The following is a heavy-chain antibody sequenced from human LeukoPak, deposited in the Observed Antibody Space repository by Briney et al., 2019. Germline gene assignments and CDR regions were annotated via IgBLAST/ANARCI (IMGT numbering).Heavy chain of an antibody. D-gene: IGHD3-10*01. V-gene: IGHV4-59*01. CDR2: IYHSGSS. Sequence: SETLSLTCTVSIGSISSFYWSWIRQPPGKGLEWIGNIYHSGSSNYKPSLKSRVTISVDTSKNQFSLKLNSVTAADTAVYYCARENVFRGIFHYGLDVWGQGTTVTVSS. CDR3: ARENVFRGIFHYGLDV. CDR1: IGSISSFY. J-gene: IGHJ6*02.